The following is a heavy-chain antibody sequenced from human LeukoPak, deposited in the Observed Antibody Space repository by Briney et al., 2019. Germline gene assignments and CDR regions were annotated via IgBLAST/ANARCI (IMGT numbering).Heavy chain of an antibody. CDR3: VGGPVRICY. V-gene: IGHV3-15*01. Sequence: GGSLSLSCVVSGFTFSNAWMSWIRQAPGKGLEWVGRIKTKTDGDRTDYAAPVDGRFTISRDDSKNTLSLQMNSLKSEDTGVYYCVGGPVRICYWGQGTLVTVSS. CDR1: GFTFSNAW. J-gene: IGHJ4*02. CDR2: IKTKTDGDRT. D-gene: IGHD3-10*01.